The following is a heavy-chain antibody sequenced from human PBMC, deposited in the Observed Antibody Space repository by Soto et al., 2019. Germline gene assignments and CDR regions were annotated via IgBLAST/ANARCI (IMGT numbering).Heavy chain of an antibody. J-gene: IGHJ5*02. CDR1: GGSLSPLY. V-gene: IGHV4-59*08. CDR2: ISYSGST. Sequence: SETLSLTCTVSGGSLSPLYWSWIRQPPGKGLEWIGFISYSGSTYYSTSLKSRVTISVDTSKNQFSLKLSSVTAADTAVYYCARHPSDFWFDPWGQGTLVTVSS. CDR3: ARHPSDFWFDP. D-gene: IGHD2-21*02.